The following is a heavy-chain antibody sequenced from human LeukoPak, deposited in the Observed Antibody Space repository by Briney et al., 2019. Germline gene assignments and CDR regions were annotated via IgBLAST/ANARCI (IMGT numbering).Heavy chain of an antibody. D-gene: IGHD2-15*01. CDR3: ARQQCNGGSCYSRAIWFDP. CDR2: IYYTGTT. J-gene: IGHJ5*02. Sequence: SETLSLTCTVSGGSISSASYYWGWLRQPPGKGLEWIGSIYYTGTTYQSPSLKSRVAISVHTSKNQFSLKLSSVTAADTAVYYCARQQCNGGSCYSRAIWFDPWGQGTLVTVSS. CDR1: GGSISSASYY. V-gene: IGHV4-39*01.